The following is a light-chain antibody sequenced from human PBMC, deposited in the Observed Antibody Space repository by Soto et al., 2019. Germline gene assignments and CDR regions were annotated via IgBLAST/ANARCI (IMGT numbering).Light chain of an antibody. J-gene: IGKJ4*01. Sequence: DIQMTQSPSSLSASVGDRVTITCQASQDISNYLNWYQQKPGKAPKILIYDASVLEAGVPSRFSGGGSRTHFTLTISSLQAEDVGTYYCQQFDNLPLTFGGGTKVEIK. V-gene: IGKV1-33*01. CDR2: DAS. CDR1: QDISNY. CDR3: QQFDNLPLT.